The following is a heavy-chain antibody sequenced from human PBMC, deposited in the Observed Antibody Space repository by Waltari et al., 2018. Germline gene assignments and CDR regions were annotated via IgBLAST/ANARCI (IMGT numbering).Heavy chain of an antibody. J-gene: IGHJ5*02. D-gene: IGHD6-19*01. CDR3: ASSIAVAGTGGWFDP. Sequence: QVQLQQWGAGLLKPSETLSLPCAVYGGSFSGYYWSWIRQPPGKGLEWIGEINHSGSTNYNPSLKSRVTISVDTSKNQFSLKLSSVTAADTAVYYCASSIAVAGTGGWFDPWGQGTLVTVSS. CDR1: GGSFSGYY. CDR2: INHSGST. V-gene: IGHV4-34*01.